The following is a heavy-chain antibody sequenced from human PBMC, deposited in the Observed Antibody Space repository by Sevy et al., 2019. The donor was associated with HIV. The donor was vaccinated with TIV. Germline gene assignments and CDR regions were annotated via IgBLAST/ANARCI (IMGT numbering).Heavy chain of an antibody. J-gene: IGHJ4*02. V-gene: IGHV3-23*01. CDR3: AREGWTKPHDY. Sequence: GGSLRLSCAASGFDFSIYSMSWVRQAPGKGLEWVSTLSFGCGKINYADSVKGRFTISRDNSKRSVYLQMNNMRVEDTAVYYCAREGWTKPHDYWGQGTLVTVSS. D-gene: IGHD2-8*01. CDR1: GFDFSIYS. CDR2: LSFGCGKI.